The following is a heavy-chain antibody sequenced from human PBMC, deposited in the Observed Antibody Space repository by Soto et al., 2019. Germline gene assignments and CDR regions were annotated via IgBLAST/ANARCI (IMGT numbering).Heavy chain of an antibody. J-gene: IGHJ6*02. D-gene: IGHD3-10*01. CDR1: GGTFGNSA. CDR2: IIPIFPTP. Sequence: QVQLVQSGAEVKKPGSSVTVSCKASGGTFGNSAISWVRQAPGQGLEWMGGIIPIFPTPDYAQKFQGRVTXPXDXXTSTAYKELTSLRPEGTAVYYCAPAKDRLQFGANYYYAMDVWGQGTTVTVSS. V-gene: IGHV1-69*05. CDR3: APAKDRLQFGANYYYAMDV.